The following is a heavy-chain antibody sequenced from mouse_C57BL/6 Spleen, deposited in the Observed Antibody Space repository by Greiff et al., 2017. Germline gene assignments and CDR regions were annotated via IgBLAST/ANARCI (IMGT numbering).Heavy chain of an antibody. CDR1: GFNIKDYY. CDR3: TTYDYDPAWFAY. D-gene: IGHD2-4*01. J-gene: IGHJ3*01. Sequence: VHVKQSGAELVRPGASVKLSCTASGFNIKDYYMHWVKQRPEQGLEWIGRIDPEDGDTEYAPKFQGKATMTADTSSNTAYLQLSSLTSEDTAVYYCTTYDYDPAWFAYWGQGTLVTVSA. CDR2: IDPEDGDT. V-gene: IGHV14-1*01.